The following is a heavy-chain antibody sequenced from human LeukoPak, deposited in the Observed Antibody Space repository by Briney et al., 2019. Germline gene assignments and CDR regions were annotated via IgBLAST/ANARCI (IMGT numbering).Heavy chain of an antibody. D-gene: IGHD6-13*01. CDR2: IYSGGST. CDR3: AREGRIAAAGTGP. V-gene: IGHV3-66*01. J-gene: IGHJ5*02. CDR1: GFTVSSNY. Sequence: GGSLRLSCAASGFTVSSNYMSWVRQAPGKGLERVSVIYSGGSTYYADSVKGRFTISRDNSKNTLYLQMNSLRAEDTAVYYCAREGRIAAAGTGPWGQGTLVTVSS.